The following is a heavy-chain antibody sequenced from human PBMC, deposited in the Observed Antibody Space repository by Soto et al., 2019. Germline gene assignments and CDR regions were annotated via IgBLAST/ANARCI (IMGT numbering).Heavy chain of an antibody. CDR1: GGSISSGGYY. D-gene: IGHD1-26*01. V-gene: IGHV4-31*03. CDR3: ATDSATSYFGMDV. CDR2: IYYSGST. Sequence: SETLSLTCTVSGGSISSGGYYWSLIRQHPGKGLEWIGYIYYSGSTNYNPSLKSRVTISVDTSKKQLTLKLTSVTAADTAVYYCATDSATSYFGMDVWGHGTTVTVSS. J-gene: IGHJ6*02.